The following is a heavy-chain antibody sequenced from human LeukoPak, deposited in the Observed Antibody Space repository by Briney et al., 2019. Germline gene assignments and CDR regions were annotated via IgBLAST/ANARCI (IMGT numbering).Heavy chain of an antibody. D-gene: IGHD5-18*01. Sequence: SVKVSCKASGGTFSSYAISWVRQAPGQGLEWMGGIIPIFGTANYAQKFQGRVTITADESTSTAYMELSSLRSEDTAVYYCARGSISGFGRSRFSLFDYWGQGTLVTVSS. CDR1: GGTFSSYA. CDR2: IIPIFGTA. J-gene: IGHJ4*02. CDR3: ARGSISGFGRSRFSLFDY. V-gene: IGHV1-69*13.